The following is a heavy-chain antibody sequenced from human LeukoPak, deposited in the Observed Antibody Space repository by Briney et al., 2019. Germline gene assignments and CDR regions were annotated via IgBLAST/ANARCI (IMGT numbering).Heavy chain of an antibody. D-gene: IGHD3-16*01. Sequence: ASVKVSCKASGHTFTSYHMHWVRQAPGQGLEWMGIINPRGGGTNYAQKFQGRVTMTRDTSTSTVYMELSSLRSEDTAIYYCARGYDLSGAYYYYYGMDVWGQGTTVTVSS. CDR1: GHTFTSYH. CDR2: INPRGGGT. CDR3: ARGYDLSGAYYYYYGMDV. J-gene: IGHJ6*02. V-gene: IGHV1-46*01.